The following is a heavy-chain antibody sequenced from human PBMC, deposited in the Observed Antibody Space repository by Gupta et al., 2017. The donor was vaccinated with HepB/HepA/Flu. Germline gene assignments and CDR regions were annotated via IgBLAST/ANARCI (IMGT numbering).Heavy chain of an antibody. CDR1: GFLFRDYA. D-gene: IGHD4-17*01. V-gene: IGHV3-30-3*01. CDR3: AKEPLTTMTIHYFDC. Sequence: QVQLVESGGGVVQPGRSLRLSCAASGFLFRDYAMHWVRQAPGKGLEWVAVISYDGTYQDFADSVKGRFTISRDNSKNTLYLHMNSLRGEDTAVYYCAKEPLTTMTIHYFDCWGQGTLVTVSS. CDR2: ISYDGTYQ. J-gene: IGHJ4*02.